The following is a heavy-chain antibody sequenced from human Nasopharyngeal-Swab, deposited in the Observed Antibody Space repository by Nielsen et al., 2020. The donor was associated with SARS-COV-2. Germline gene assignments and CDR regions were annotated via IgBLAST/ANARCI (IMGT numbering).Heavy chain of an antibody. V-gene: IGHV4-61*01. J-gene: IGHJ5*02. D-gene: IGHD5-12*01. Sequence: SETLSLTCTVSGGSVSSGSYYWSWIRQPPGKGLEWTGYIYYSGSTNYNPSLKSRVTISVDTSKNQFSLKLSSVTAADTAVYYCARFSGYDYPYNWFDPWGQGTLVTFSS. CDR3: ARFSGYDYPYNWFDP. CDR2: IYYSGST. CDR1: GGSVSSGSYY.